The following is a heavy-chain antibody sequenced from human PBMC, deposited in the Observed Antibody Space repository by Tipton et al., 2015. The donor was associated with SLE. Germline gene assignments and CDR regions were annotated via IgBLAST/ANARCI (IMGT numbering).Heavy chain of an antibody. CDR3: ARASGGANYYYMDV. CDR1: GGSFSAYY. Sequence: TLSLTCAVYGGSFSAYYWSWIRQPPGKGLEWLGDINHSGSTNYNPSLKSRLTISVDTSKNQFSLKLSSVTAADTAVYYCARASGGANYYYMDVWGKGTTVTVSS. V-gene: IGHV4-34*01. J-gene: IGHJ6*03. CDR2: INHSGST. D-gene: IGHD3-16*01.